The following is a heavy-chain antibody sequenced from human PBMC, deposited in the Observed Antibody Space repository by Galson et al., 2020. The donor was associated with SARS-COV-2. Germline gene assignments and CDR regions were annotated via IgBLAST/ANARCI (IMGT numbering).Heavy chain of an antibody. CDR1: GFSISDAW. CDR2: IKSKSYGGTT. J-gene: IGHJ5*02. Sequence: PGGSLRLSCAASGFSISDAWMSWVRQAPGKGLEWIGRIKSKSYGGTTDYAAPVKGRFTISRDDSKSTVYLQVDSLKTEDTAVYYCTTVGDGGGFCNDFWTVYPPAWGQGTLVTVSS. D-gene: IGHD3-3*01. V-gene: IGHV3-15*01. CDR3: TTVGDGGGFCNDFWTVYPPA.